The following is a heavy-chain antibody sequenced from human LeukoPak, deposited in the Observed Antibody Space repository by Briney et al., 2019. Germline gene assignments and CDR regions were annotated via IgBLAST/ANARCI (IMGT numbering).Heavy chain of an antibody. D-gene: IGHD6-13*01. J-gene: IGHJ4*02. CDR3: ARGGYGSSNYWVY. CDR2: INGDGGVI. CDR1: GLLLNKFW. Sequence: GGSLSLSCEPSGLLLNKFWMTCVRLFPGKGLQWGAHINGDGGVILHVDSVKGRFTISRDNAKNSVFLQMNNLRVEDTAVYYCARGGYGSSNYWVYWGQGTLVTVSS. V-gene: IGHV3-7*01.